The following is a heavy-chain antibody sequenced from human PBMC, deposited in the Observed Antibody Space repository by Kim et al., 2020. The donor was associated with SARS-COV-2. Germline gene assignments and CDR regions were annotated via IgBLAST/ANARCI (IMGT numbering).Heavy chain of an antibody. CDR3: ARHYYDSSGLREGFDY. D-gene: IGHD3-22*01. CDR2: INHSGST. Sequence: SETLSLTCAVYGGSFSGYYWSWIRQPPGKGLEWIGEINHSGSTNYNPSLKSRVTISVDTSKNQFSLKLSSVTAADTAVYYCARHYYDSSGLREGFDYWGQGTLVTVSS. V-gene: IGHV4-34*01. J-gene: IGHJ4*02. CDR1: GGSFSGYY.